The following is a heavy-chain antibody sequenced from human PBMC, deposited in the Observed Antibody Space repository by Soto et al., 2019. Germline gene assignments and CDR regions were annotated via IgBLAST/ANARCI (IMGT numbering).Heavy chain of an antibody. J-gene: IGHJ4*02. D-gene: IGHD3-22*01. CDR2: IYYSGST. Sequence: QVPLQESGPGLVKPSQTLSLTCTVSGGSISSGGYYWSWIRQHPGKGLEWIGYIYYSGSTYYNPSLKSRVTISVDTSKNQFSLKLSSVTAADTAVYYCARRGYDSSGYYYIFDYWGQGTLVTVSS. V-gene: IGHV4-31*03. CDR1: GGSISSGGYY. CDR3: ARRGYDSSGYYYIFDY.